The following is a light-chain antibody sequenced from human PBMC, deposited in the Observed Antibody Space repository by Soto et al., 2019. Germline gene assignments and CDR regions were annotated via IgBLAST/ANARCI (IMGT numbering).Light chain of an antibody. J-gene: IGLJ1*01. CDR2: EGS. CDR1: SSDVGSYNF. Sequence: QSALTQPASVSGSPGQSITISCTGTSSDVGSYNFVSWYQQHPGKAPKLMIYEGSKRPSGVSNRFSGSKSGNTASLTISRLQAEDEADYYCCSYAGSSTWVFGTGTKLTVL. CDR3: CSYAGSSTWV. V-gene: IGLV2-23*01.